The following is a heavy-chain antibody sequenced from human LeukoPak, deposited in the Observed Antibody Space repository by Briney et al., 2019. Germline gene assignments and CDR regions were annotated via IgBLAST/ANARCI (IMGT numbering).Heavy chain of an antibody. J-gene: IGHJ6*03. CDR3: ARAYQLWLPYNPDYYYYMDV. V-gene: IGHV7-4-1*02. D-gene: IGHD5-18*01. Sequence: ASVKVSCKASGYTFTSYAMNWVRQAPGQGLEWMGWINTNTGNPTYAQGFTGRFVFSLDTSVSTAYLQISSLKAEDTAVYYCARAYQLWLPYNPDYYYYMDVWGKGTTVTVSS. CDR2: INTNTGNP. CDR1: GYTFTSYA.